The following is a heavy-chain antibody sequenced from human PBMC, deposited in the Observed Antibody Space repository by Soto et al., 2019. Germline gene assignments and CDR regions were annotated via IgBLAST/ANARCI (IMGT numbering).Heavy chain of an antibody. CDR2: ISWNSGSI. J-gene: IGHJ6*02. CDR3: AKDWSTVTTPGYYYYGMDV. CDR1: GFTFDDYA. V-gene: IGHV3-9*01. D-gene: IGHD4-17*01. Sequence: EVQLVESGGGLVQPGRSLRLSCAASGFTFDDYAMHWVRQAPGKGLEWVSGISWNSGSIGYADSVKGRFTISRDNAKNSLYLQMNSLRAEDTALYYCAKDWSTVTTPGYYYYGMDVWGQGTTVTVSS.